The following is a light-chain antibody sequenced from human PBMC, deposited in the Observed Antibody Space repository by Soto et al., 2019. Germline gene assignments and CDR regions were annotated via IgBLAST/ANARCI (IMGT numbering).Light chain of an antibody. CDR2: EVN. Sequence: QSALTQPPSVSGSPGQSVTISCTGTSSDVGSYNRVSWYQQPPGTAPKLMIYEVNNRPSGVPDRFSGSKSGNTASLTISGLQAEDEAEYYCNSYTSSSTYVFGTGTKVTVL. V-gene: IGLV2-18*02. CDR1: SSDVGSYNR. J-gene: IGLJ1*01. CDR3: NSYTSSSTYV.